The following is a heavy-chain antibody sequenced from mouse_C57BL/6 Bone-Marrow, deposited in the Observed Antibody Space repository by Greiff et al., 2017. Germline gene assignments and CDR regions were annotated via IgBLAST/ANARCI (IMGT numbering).Heavy chain of an antibody. CDR3: ALWLRRGNYFDY. Sequence: QVQLQQSGPELVQPGASVKISCKASGYAFSSSWMNWVKQRPGKGLEWIGRIYPGDGDTNYNGKFKGKATLTADKSSSTAYMQLSSLTSEDSAVYFCALWLRRGNYFDYRGQGATLAVSS. CDR1: GYAFSSSW. CDR2: IYPGDGDT. J-gene: IGHJ2*01. V-gene: IGHV1-82*01. D-gene: IGHD2-2*01.